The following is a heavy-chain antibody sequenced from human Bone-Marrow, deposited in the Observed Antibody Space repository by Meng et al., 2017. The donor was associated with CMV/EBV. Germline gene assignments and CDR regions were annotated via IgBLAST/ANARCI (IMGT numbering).Heavy chain of an antibody. CDR2: MNPNSGNT. D-gene: IGHD2-2*01. J-gene: IGHJ6*02. CDR1: GYTFTSYD. V-gene: IGHV1-8*03. Sequence: ASVKVSCKASGYTFTSYDINWVRQATGQGLKWMGWMNPNSGNTGYAQKFQGRVTITRNTSISTAYMELSILRSEDTAVYYCARGPSIVVVPATWSYGMNVWGQGTTVTVSS. CDR3: ARGPSIVVVPATWSYGMNV.